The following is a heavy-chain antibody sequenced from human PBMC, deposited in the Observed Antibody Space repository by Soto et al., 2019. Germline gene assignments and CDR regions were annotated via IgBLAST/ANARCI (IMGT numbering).Heavy chain of an antibody. J-gene: IGHJ6*02. V-gene: IGHV2-70*12. CDR1: GFSLSTSGMC. CDR2: TDWDDDK. CDR3: VQSRCGGDCLQSYSSHSYYGLDV. Sequence: SGPTLVNPTQTLTLTCTFSGFSLSTSGMCVSWIRQPPGKALEWLARTDWDDDKYYSTSLKTRLTISKDTSKNQVVLTMTNMDPVDTATYYCVQSRCGGDCLQSYSSHSYYGLDVWGQGTTVTVSS. D-gene: IGHD2-21*02.